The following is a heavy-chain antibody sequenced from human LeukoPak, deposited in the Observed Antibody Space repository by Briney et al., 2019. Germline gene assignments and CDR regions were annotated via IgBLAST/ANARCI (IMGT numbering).Heavy chain of an antibody. J-gene: IGHJ4*02. CDR1: GFTFSSYS. D-gene: IGHD4-17*01. V-gene: IGHV3-21*01. CDR2: ISSSSSYI. CDR3: ARGGPPTVTTFFDY. Sequence: GGSLRLSCAASGFTFSSYSMNWVRQAPGKGLEWVSSISSSSSYIYYADSVKGRFTISRDNAKNSLYLQMNSLRAEDTAVYYCARGGPPTVTTFFDYWGQGTLVTVSS.